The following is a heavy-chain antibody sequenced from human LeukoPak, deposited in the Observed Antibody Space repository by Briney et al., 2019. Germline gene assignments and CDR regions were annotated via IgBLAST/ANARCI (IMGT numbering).Heavy chain of an antibody. CDR1: GFTFSRYV. J-gene: IGHJ4*02. CDR2: IGSSGGGT. D-gene: IGHD1-26*01. Sequence: GGSLRLSCAGSGFTFSRYVISWVRQAPGKGLEWVSAIGSSGGGTFYADSVKGRFTISRDNPDNTVYLQMNSLRDEDAALYYCARARWGAAGHHFDSWGQGTRVAVS. CDR3: ARARWGAAGHHFDS. V-gene: IGHV3-23*01.